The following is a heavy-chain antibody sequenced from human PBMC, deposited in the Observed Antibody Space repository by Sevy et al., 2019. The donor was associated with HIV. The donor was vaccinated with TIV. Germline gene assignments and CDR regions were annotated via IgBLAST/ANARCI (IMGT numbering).Heavy chain of an antibody. CDR1: GFTFSSYW. CDR2: IKQDGSEK. CDR3: ARDIVVVPAATKRVLEDYYYYGMDV. D-gene: IGHD2-2*01. Sequence: GGSLRLSCAASGFTFSSYWMSWVRQAPGKGLEWVANIKQDGSEKYYVDSVKGRFTISRDNAKNSLYLQMNSLRAEDTAVYYCARDIVVVPAATKRVLEDYYYYGMDVWGQWTTVTVSS. J-gene: IGHJ6*02. V-gene: IGHV3-7*01.